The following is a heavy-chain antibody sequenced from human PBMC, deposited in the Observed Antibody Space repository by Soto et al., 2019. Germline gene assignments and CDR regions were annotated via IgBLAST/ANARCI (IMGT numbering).Heavy chain of an antibody. J-gene: IGHJ4*02. V-gene: IGHV3-48*03. Sequence: GGSLRLSCAASGFTFSSYEMNWVRQAPGKGLEWVSYISSSCSTIYYADSVKGRFTISRDNAKNSLYLQMNSLRAEDTAVYYCARADRNGYDSSGYDYWGQGTLVTVSS. D-gene: IGHD3-22*01. CDR2: ISSSCSTI. CDR1: GFTFSSYE. CDR3: ARADRNGYDSSGYDY.